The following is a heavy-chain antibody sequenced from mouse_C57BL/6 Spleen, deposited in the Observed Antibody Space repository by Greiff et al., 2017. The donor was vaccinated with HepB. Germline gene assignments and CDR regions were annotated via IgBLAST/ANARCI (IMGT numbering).Heavy chain of an antibody. CDR2: LHPSDSDT. D-gene: IGHD2-1*01. Sequence: QVQLQQPGAELVKPGASVKVSCKASGYTFTSYWMHWVKQRPGQGLEWIGRLHPSDSDTNYNQKFKGKATLTVDKSSSTAYMQLSSLPSEDSAVYYCAIFLYGKGGYYAMDYWGQGTSVTVSS. J-gene: IGHJ4*01. V-gene: IGHV1-74*01. CDR1: GYTFTSYW. CDR3: AIFLYGKGGYYAMDY.